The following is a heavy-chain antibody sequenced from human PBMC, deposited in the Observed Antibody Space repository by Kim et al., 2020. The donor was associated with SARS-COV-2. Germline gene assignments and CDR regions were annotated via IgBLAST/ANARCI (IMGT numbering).Heavy chain of an antibody. D-gene: IGHD6-13*01. V-gene: IGHV3-33*01. J-gene: IGHJ3*02. Sequence: GGSLRLSCAASGFTFSSYGMHWVRQAPGKGLEWVAVIWYDGSNKYYADSVKGRFTISRDNSKNTLYLQMNSLRAEDTAVYYCARDGYSSTQGAFDIWGQGTMVTVSS. CDR1: GFTFSSYG. CDR3: ARDGYSSTQGAFDI. CDR2: IWYDGSNK.